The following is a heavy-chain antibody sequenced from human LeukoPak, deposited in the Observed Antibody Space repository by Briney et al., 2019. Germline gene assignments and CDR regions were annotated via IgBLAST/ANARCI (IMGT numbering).Heavy chain of an antibody. D-gene: IGHD3-22*01. J-gene: IGHJ6*02. Sequence: ASVKVSCKASGYTFTSYGISWVRQAPGQGLEWMGWISAYNGNTNYAQKLQGRVTMTTDTSTSTAYMELRSLRSDDTAVYYCARSWVDYYDSSGYYGDYYYGMDVWGQGTTVTVSS. V-gene: IGHV1-18*01. CDR3: ARSWVDYYDSSGYYGDYYYGMDV. CDR1: GYTFTSYG. CDR2: ISAYNGNT.